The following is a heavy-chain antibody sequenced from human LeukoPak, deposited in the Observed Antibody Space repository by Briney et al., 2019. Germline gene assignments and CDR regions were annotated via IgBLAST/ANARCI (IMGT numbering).Heavy chain of an antibody. Sequence: SETLSLTCTVSGYSISSGYYWGWIRQPPGQGLEWIGSIYHSGSTYYNPSLKSRVTISVDTSKNQFSLKLSSVTAADTAVYYCATFGGYFDWLFPRDYWGQGTLVTVSS. CDR1: GYSISSGYY. V-gene: IGHV4-38-2*02. CDR3: ATFGGYFDWLFPRDY. CDR2: IYHSGST. J-gene: IGHJ4*02. D-gene: IGHD3-9*01.